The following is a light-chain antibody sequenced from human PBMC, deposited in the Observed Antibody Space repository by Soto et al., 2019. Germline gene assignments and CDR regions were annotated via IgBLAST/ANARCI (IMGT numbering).Light chain of an antibody. Sequence: AIQLTQSPSSLSASVGDRVTITCRASQGISSALAWYQQKPGKAPKLLIYDASSLESGVPSRISGSGSVTDFTLTISSLQPEDFATYYCQQFNNYLITFGQGTRLEIK. CDR1: QGISSA. V-gene: IGKV1D-13*01. CDR2: DAS. J-gene: IGKJ5*01. CDR3: QQFNNYLIT.